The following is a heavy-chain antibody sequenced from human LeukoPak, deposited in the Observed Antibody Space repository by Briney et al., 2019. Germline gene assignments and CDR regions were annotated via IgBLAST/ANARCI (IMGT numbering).Heavy chain of an antibody. CDR2: MSHDGSDE. Sequence: GTSLRLSCVASGFTFNTYVMHWVRQAPGKTLEWVAFMSHDGSDEYYADSVKGRFTISRDNSRNTLYLQLNSLGDEDTAVFYCARGGSAAGHDYWGQGTLVTVSS. V-gene: IGHV3-30-3*01. CDR3: ARGGSAAGHDY. D-gene: IGHD6-13*01. J-gene: IGHJ4*02. CDR1: GFTFNTYV.